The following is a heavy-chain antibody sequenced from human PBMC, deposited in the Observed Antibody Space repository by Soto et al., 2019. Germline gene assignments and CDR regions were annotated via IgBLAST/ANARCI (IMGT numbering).Heavy chain of an antibody. CDR3: ARIPAPGVATIWRAFDI. V-gene: IGHV2-26*01. CDR2: IFSNDEK. D-gene: IGHD5-12*01. Sequence: QVTLKESGPVLVKSTETLTLTCTVSGFSLSNARMGVSWIRQPPGKALEWLAHIFSNDEKSYSTSLKSRLTSAKDTSKSQVVLTMTNMDPVDTATFYCARIPAPGVATIWRAFDIWGQGTMVTVSS. J-gene: IGHJ3*02. CDR1: GFSLSNARMG.